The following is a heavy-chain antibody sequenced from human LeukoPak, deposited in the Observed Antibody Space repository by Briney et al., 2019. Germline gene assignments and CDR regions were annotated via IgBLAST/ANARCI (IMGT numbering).Heavy chain of an antibody. Sequence: ASVKVSCKASGYTFTSYGISWVRQAPGQGLEWMGWISAYNGNTNYRQKLQGRVTMTPDTSTSTAYMDLRSLRSDDTAIYYCARDSPDGSGTYYDDSPDYWGQGSVVTVSS. V-gene: IGHV1-18*01. CDR2: ISAYNGNT. J-gene: IGHJ4*02. CDR1: GYTFTSYG. D-gene: IGHD3-10*01. CDR3: ARDSPDGSGTYYDDSPDY.